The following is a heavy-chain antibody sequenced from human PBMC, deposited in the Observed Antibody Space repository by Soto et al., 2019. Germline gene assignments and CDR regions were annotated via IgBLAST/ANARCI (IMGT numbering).Heavy chain of an antibody. J-gene: IGHJ4*02. CDR3: AKAMTNRLRLVDY. D-gene: IGHD4-17*01. CDR2: IVGSDDTT. CDR1: GFTFNSYA. Sequence: HPGVSLRLSCAASGFTFNSYAITWVRQSPGKGLEWVSAIVGSDDTTYYADSVRGRFTISRDNSKNTVYLQMTSLRADDTAVYYCAKAMTNRLRLVDYWGQGTLVTVSS. V-gene: IGHV3-23*01.